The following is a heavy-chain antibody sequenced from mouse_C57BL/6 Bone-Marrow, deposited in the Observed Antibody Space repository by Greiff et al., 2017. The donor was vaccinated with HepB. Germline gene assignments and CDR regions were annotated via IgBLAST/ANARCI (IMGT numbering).Heavy chain of an antibody. J-gene: IGHJ3*01. Sequence: VKLMESGAELVMPGASVKLSCKASGYTFTSYWMHWVKQRPGQGLEWIGEIDPSDSYTNYNQKFKGKSTLTVDKSSSTAYMQLSSLTSEDSAVYYCARGWSAYWGQGTLVTVSA. CDR2: IDPSDSYT. CDR1: GYTFTSYW. CDR3: ARGWSAY. V-gene: IGHV1-69*01. D-gene: IGHD2-3*01.